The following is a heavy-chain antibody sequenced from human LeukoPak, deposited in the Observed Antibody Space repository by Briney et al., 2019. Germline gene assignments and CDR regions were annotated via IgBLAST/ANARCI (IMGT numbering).Heavy chain of an antibody. CDR3: ARQKVGATGYFDY. CDR1: GGFISSYY. V-gene: IGHV4-59*08. D-gene: IGHD1-26*01. Sequence: SETLSLTCTVSGGFISSYYWSWIRQPPRKGLEWIGYIYYSGSTNYNPSLKSRVNISLDTSKNQYSLKLSSVTAADTAVFYCARQKVGATGYFDYWGQGTLVTVSS. J-gene: IGHJ4*02. CDR2: IYYSGST.